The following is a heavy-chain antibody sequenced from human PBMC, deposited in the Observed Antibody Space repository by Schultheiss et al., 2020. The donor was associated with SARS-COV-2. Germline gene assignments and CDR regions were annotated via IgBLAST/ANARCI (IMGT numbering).Heavy chain of an antibody. D-gene: IGHD3-22*01. V-gene: IGHV4-59*12. Sequence: SETLSLTCAVYGGSFSGYYWSWIRQPPGKGLGWIGYIYYSGSTNYNPSLKSRVTISVDTPKNQFSLKVRSVTAADTAVYYCARGPYYDSSGYCIHWGQGTLVTVSS. J-gene: IGHJ4*02. CDR2: IYYSGST. CDR1: GGSFSGYY. CDR3: ARGPYYDSSGYCIH.